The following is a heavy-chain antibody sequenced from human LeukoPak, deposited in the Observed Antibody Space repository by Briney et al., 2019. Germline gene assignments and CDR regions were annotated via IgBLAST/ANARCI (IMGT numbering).Heavy chain of an antibody. J-gene: IGHJ4*02. V-gene: IGHV4-39*07. D-gene: IGHD3-10*01. Sequence: SETLSLTCTVSGGSISSYYWSWIRQPPGKGLEWIGSIYYSGSTYYNPSLKSRVTISVDTSKNQFSLKLSSVTAADTAVYYCARDKGGSGSYRVDYWGQGTLVTVSS. CDR2: IYYSGST. CDR1: GGSISSYY. CDR3: ARDKGGSGSYRVDY.